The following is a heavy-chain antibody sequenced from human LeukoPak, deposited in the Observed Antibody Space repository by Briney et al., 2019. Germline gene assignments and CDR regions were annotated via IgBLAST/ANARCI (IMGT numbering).Heavy chain of an antibody. CDR1: GGSISSSSYS. J-gene: IGHJ4*02. CDR2: IYYSGST. D-gene: IGHD2/OR15-2a*01. CDR3: AGHHPRNTVDF. V-gene: IGHV4-39*01. Sequence: SETLSLTCTVSGGSISSSSYSWGWIRQPPGKGLEWIGSIYYSGSTYYNPSLKSRVTISLDTSKNQFSLKLSSVTAADTAVYYCAGHHPRNTVDFWGQGTLVTVSS.